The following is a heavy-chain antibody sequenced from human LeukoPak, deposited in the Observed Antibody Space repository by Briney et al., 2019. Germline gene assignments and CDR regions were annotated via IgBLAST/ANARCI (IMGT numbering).Heavy chain of an antibody. D-gene: IGHD4-17*01. CDR2: IKQDGSEK. V-gene: IGHV3-7*01. CDR1: GFTFSSYW. CDR3: AREITVTTGWFDP. Sequence: SEGSLRLSCAASGFTFSSYWMSWVRQAPGKGLEWVANIKQDGSEKYYVDSVKGRFTISRDNAKNSLYLQMNSLRAEDTAVHYCAREITVTTGWFDPWGQGTLVTVSS. J-gene: IGHJ5*02.